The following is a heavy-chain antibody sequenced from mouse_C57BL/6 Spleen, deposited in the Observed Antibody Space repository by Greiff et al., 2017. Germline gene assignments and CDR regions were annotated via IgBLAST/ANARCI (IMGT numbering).Heavy chain of an antibody. D-gene: IGHD1-1*01. J-gene: IGHJ4*01. V-gene: IGHV1-22*01. CDR3: ASSSYAMDY. CDR1: GYTFTDYN. CDR2: INPNNGGT. Sequence: EVQLQQSGPELVKPGASVKLSCKASGYTFTDYNMHWVKQSHGKSLEWIGYINPNNGGTSYNQKFKGKATLTVNKSSSTAYMELRSLTSEDSAVYYCASSSYAMDYWGQGTSVTVSS.